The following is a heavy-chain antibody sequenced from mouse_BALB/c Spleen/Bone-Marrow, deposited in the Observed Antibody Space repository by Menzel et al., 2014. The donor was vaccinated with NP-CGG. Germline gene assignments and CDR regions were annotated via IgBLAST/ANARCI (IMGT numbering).Heavy chain of an antibody. D-gene: IGHD1-1*01. Sequence: VQLKQSGAELVKPGASVKLSCTASGFNIKDTYMHWVKQRPEQGLEWIGRIDPANGNTKYDPKFQGKATITADTSSNTAYLQLSSLTSEDAAVYDCARYSYGSRGYYFDYWGQGTTLTVSS. J-gene: IGHJ2*01. CDR1: GFNIKDTY. V-gene: IGHV14-3*02. CDR3: ARYSYGSRGYYFDY. CDR2: IDPANGNT.